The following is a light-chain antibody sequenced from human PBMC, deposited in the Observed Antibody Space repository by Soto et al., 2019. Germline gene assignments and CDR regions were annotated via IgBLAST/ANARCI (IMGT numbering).Light chain of an antibody. CDR2: GNS. CDR3: QSYDSSLGYV. CDR1: SSNIGAGYD. Sequence: QSVLTQPPSVSGAPGQRVTISCTGSSSNIGAGYDVYWYQQLPGTAPKLLIYGNSNRPSGVPDRCSGSKSGTSASLAITGLQAEDEADYYCQSYDSSLGYVFGTGTKVTVL. J-gene: IGLJ1*01. V-gene: IGLV1-40*01.